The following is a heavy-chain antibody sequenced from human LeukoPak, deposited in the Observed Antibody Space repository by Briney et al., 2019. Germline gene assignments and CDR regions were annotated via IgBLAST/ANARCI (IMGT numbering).Heavy chain of an antibody. D-gene: IGHD3-10*01. CDR2: IYTSGST. CDR3: ARVIGEQETSYYYYGMDV. V-gene: IGHV4-4*07. J-gene: IGHJ6*02. CDR1: GGSISSYY. Sequence: SETLSLTCTVSGGSISSYYWSWIRQPAGKGLEGIGRIYTSGSTNYNPSLKSRVTMSVDTSKNQFSLKLSSVTAADTAVYYCARVIGEQETSYYYYGMDVWGQGTTVTVSS.